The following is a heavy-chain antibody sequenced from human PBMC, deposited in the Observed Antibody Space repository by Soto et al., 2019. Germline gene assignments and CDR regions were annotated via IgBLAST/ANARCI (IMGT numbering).Heavy chain of an antibody. CDR3: ARDAYCGGDCHEVGYGMDV. D-gene: IGHD2-21*02. CDR2: IWYDGSNK. V-gene: IGHV3-33*01. CDR1: GFTFSSYG. Sequence: GGSLRLSCAASGFTFSSYGMHWVRQAPGKGLEWVAVIWYDGSNKYYADSVKGRFTISRDNSKNTLYLQMNSLRAEDTAVYYCARDAYCGGDCHEVGYGMDVWGQGTTVTVSS. J-gene: IGHJ6*02.